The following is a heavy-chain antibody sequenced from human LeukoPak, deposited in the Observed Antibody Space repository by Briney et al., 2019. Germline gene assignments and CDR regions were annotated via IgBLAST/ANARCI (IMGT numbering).Heavy chain of an antibody. Sequence: PGGSLRLSCAASGFTFSGYWMHWVRQAPGKGLVWVSRINSDGSSTSYADSVKGRFTISRDNAKNTLYLQMNSLRAEDTAVYYCARGYCSGGSCYSEIPFDYWGQGTLVTVSS. D-gene: IGHD2-15*01. CDR2: INSDGSST. CDR3: ARGYCSGGSCYSEIPFDY. CDR1: GFTFSGYW. V-gene: IGHV3-74*01. J-gene: IGHJ4*02.